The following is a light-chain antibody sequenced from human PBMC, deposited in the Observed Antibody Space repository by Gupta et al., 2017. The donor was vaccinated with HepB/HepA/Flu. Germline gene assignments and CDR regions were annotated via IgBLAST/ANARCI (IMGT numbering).Light chain of an antibody. CDR1: QSINSN. CDR3: QQDKKWPPCT. Sequence: EIVLTQSPATLSVSPGERATLSCRASQSINSNLAWYQQKPGQAPRLLIYDASTRDTGVPARFSGSGCGTEFTLTISSRQSEDFAIYYCQQDKKWPPCTFGQGTRLEIK. J-gene: IGKJ2*02. CDR2: DAS. V-gene: IGKV3-15*01.